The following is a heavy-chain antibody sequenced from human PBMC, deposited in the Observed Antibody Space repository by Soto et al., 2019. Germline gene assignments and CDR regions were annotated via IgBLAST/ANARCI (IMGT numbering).Heavy chain of an antibody. V-gene: IGHV4-31*03. CDR3: ARVGLGNLFDY. CDR2: IYYSGST. Sequence: PSETLSLTCTVSGGSISSGGYYWSWIRQHPGKGLEWIGYIYYSGSTYYNPSLKSRVTVSVDTSKNQFSLKLSSVTAADTAVYYCARVGLGNLFDYWGQGTLVTVSS. D-gene: IGHD2-8*02. J-gene: IGHJ4*02. CDR1: GGSISSGGYY.